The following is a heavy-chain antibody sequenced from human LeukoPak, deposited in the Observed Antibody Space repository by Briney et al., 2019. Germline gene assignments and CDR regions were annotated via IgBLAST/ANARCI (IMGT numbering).Heavy chain of an antibody. D-gene: IGHD5-12*01. Sequence: PSETLSLTCTVSGGSISRYYWSWIRQPPGKGLEWIGYIFYSGSTNYNPSLKSRVTISVDTSKNQFSLRLSSVTAADTAVYYCAHTSGGYSGYDPSLTSSYYYMDVWGKGTTVTVSS. CDR3: AHTSGGYSGYDPSLTSSYYYMDV. CDR2: IFYSGST. J-gene: IGHJ6*03. V-gene: IGHV4-59*01. CDR1: GGSISRYY.